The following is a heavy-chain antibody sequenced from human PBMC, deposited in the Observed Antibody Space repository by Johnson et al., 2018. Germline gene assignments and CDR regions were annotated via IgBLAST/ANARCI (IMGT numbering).Heavy chain of an antibody. D-gene: IGHD1-26*01. CDR1: GFTFSSYA. V-gene: IGHV3-30-3*01. CDR2: ISYDGSNK. J-gene: IGHJ3*02. Sequence: QVQLVQSGGGVVQPGRSLRLSCAASGFTFSSYAMHWVRQAPGKGLEWVAVISYDGSNKYYADSVKGRFPISRDNSKNTLYLQMNSLRAADTAVYYCARAIYSGTYYENAFDIWGQGTMVTVSS. CDR3: ARAIYSGTYYENAFDI.